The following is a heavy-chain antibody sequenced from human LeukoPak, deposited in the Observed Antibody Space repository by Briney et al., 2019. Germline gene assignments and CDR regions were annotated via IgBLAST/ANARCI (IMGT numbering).Heavy chain of an antibody. CDR3: ARDPLGYCSGGSCFYLPGDY. J-gene: IGHJ4*02. CDR1: EFTINKYW. Sequence: GGSLRLSCAASEFTINKYWMSWVRQAPGKGLEWVANIRQDGSEKNYVDSVKGRFTISRDNAKNSLYLQMNSLRAEDTAVYYCARDPLGYCSGGSCFYLPGDYWGQGTLVTVSS. CDR2: IRQDGSEK. D-gene: IGHD2-15*01. V-gene: IGHV3-7*03.